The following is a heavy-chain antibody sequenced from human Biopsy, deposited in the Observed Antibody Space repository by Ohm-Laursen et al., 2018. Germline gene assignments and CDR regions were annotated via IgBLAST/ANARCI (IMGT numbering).Heavy chain of an antibody. V-gene: IGHV3-21*04. CDR1: GFTFKNYN. J-gene: IGHJ4*02. D-gene: IGHD2-15*01. CDR3: ARARDDFVVVPAAFFDF. Sequence: SLRLSCAASGFTFKNYNMNWIRQAPGKGLEWVSSITDSGSHMYYADSVKGRFTISRDNAKNSLYLRMNSLRAEDTAVYFCARARDDFVVVPAAFFDFWGQGTLVTVSS. CDR2: ITDSGSHM.